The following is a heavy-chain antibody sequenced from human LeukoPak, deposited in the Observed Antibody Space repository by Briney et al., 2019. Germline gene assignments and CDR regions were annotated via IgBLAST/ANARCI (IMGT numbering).Heavy chain of an antibody. CDR1: GFTFGSYA. J-gene: IGHJ4*02. V-gene: IGHV3-23*01. CDR2: ISPNADRT. CDR3: TIMHGYYDGSGYWVQ. Sequence: GGSLRLSCAASGFTFGSYAMSWVRQAPGRGLEWVSFISPNADRTSKADSVEGRFTISRDNPRNTLYLQMNSLRDDDTAVYYCTIMHGYYDGSGYWVQWGQGTLVTVSS. D-gene: IGHD3-22*01.